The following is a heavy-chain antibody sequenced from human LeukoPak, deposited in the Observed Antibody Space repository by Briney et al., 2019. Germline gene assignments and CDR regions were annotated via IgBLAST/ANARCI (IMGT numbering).Heavy chain of an antibody. Sequence: GGSLRLSCAASGCTVSSNYMSWVRQAPGKGLEWVAVIYSGGSTYYADSLKGRFTISRDNSKNTLYLPMTSLRAEDTAVYYCARDTPTGWFDPWGQGTLVTVSS. CDR2: IYSGGST. D-gene: IGHD2-8*02. CDR1: GCTVSSNY. V-gene: IGHV3-66*01. J-gene: IGHJ5*02. CDR3: ARDTPTGWFDP.